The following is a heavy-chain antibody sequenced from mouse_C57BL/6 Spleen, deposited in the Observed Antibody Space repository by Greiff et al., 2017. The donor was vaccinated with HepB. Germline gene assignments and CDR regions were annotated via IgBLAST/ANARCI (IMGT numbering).Heavy chain of an antibody. CDR1: GYTFTSYG. J-gene: IGHJ2*01. V-gene: IGHV1-81*01. CDR2: IYPRSGNT. CDR3: ARPRQLRLQGFDY. D-gene: IGHD3-2*02. Sequence: QVQLQQSGAELARPGASVKLSGKASGYTFTSYGISWVKQRTGQGLEWIGEIYPRSGNTYYNEKFKGKATLTADKSSSTAYMELRSLTSEDSAVYFCARPRQLRLQGFDYWGQGTTLTVSS.